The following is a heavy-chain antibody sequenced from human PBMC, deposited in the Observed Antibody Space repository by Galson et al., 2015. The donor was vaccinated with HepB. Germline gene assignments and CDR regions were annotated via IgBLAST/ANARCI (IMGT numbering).Heavy chain of an antibody. CDR2: IIPIFGTA. CDR1: GGTFSSYA. Sequence: SVKVSCKASGGTFSSYAISWVRQAPGQGLEWMGGIIPIFGTANYAQKFQGRVTITADESTSTAYMELSSLRSEDTAVYYCARDLTITIFGVVIMSWFDPWGQGTLVTVSS. V-gene: IGHV1-69*13. J-gene: IGHJ5*02. CDR3: ARDLTITIFGVVIMSWFDP. D-gene: IGHD3-3*01.